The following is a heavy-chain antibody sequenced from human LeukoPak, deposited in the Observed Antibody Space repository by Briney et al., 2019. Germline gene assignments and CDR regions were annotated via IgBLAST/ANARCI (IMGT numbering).Heavy chain of an antibody. CDR2: ISSSSSYI. CDR3: ATSDIAVATLFDY. V-gene: IGHV3-21*01. Sequence: GGSLRLSCAASGFTFSSYSMNWVRQAPGKGLEWVSSISSSSSYIYYADSVKGRFTISRDNAKNSLYLQMNSLRAEDTAVYYCATSDIAVATLFDYWGQGTLVTVSS. CDR1: GFTFSSYS. D-gene: IGHD6-19*01. J-gene: IGHJ4*02.